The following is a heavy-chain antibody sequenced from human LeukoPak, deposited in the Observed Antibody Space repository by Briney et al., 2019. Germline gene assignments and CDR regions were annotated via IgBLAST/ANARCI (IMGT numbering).Heavy chain of an antibody. CDR3: ARGAFGGVIAAYYYYYMDV. D-gene: IGHD3-16*02. Sequence: PSQTLSLTCTVSGGSISSGSYYWSWIRQPAGKGLEWIGRIYTSGSTNYNPSLKSRVTISVDTSKNQFSLKLSSVTAADTAVYYCARGAFGGVIAAYYYYYMDVWGKGTTVTVSS. CDR2: IYTSGST. CDR1: GGSISSGSYY. J-gene: IGHJ6*03. V-gene: IGHV4-61*02.